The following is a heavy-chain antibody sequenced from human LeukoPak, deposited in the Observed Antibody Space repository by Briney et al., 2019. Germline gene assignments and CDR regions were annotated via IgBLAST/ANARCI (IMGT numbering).Heavy chain of an antibody. CDR2: MSSTGNTI. D-gene: IGHD2/OR15-2a*01. J-gene: IGHJ2*01. CDR1: GFTLRDYY. CDR3: ARSSCYFTYFDL. V-gene: IGHV3-11*04. Sequence: PGGSLRLSCAASGFTLRDYYMSWIRQAPGKGLEWISYMSSTGNTIYYAESVKGRFTVSRDSANNSMSLQMTSLRAEDSAVYYCARSSCYFTYFDLWGRDTLVTVSS.